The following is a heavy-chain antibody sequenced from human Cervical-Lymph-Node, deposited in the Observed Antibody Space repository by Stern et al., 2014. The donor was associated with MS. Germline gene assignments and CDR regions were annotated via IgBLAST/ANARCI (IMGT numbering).Heavy chain of an antibody. Sequence: QLQLQESGPGLVKPSETLSLTCTVSGGSINSGDFHWSWVRQSPGKGLEWIGYIYYSGRNYNNPSLKSRVTMSIDTSTNQFSLNLTSVTAADTALYFCARMKTGLRENRGFDFWGQGTQVTVSS. J-gene: IGHJ4*02. CDR2: IYYSGRN. V-gene: IGHV4-30-4*01. CDR1: GGSINSGDFH. D-gene: IGHD4-17*01. CDR3: ARMKTGLRENRGFDF.